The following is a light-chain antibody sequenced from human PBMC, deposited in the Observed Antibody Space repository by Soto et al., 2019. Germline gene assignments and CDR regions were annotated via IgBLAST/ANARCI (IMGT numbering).Light chain of an antibody. V-gene: IGLV2-14*01. J-gene: IGLJ1*01. CDR3: SSYTSSSTVGV. CDR1: SSDIGAYDY. Sequence: QSVLTQPASVSGSPGQSITVSCTGTSSDIGAYDYVSWYQQHPGKAPKVIISEVSKRPSGVSHRFSGSKSGNTASLTISGLQAEDEADYYCSSYTSSSTVGVFGTRTKLTVL. CDR2: EVS.